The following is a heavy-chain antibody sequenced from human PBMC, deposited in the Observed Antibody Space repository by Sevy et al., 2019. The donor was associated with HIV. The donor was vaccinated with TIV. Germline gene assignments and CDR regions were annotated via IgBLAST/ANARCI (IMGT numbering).Heavy chain of an antibody. D-gene: IGHD5-18*01. CDR3: AREGVGGYSYSLDY. CDR1: GFSFSSYA. CDR2: ISSNGGST. V-gene: IGHV3-64*02. J-gene: IGHJ4*02. Sequence: GGSLRLSCAASGFSFSSYALHWVRQAPGKGLEYVSAISSNGGSTYYADSVKGRFTISRDNSKNTLYFQMGSLRAEDMAVYYCAREGVGGYSYSLDYWGQGTLVTVSS.